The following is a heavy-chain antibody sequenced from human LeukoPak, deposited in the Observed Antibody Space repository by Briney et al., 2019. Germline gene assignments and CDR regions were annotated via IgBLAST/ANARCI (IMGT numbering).Heavy chain of an antibody. V-gene: IGHV3-23*01. CDR2: SSGSGTNT. D-gene: IGHD7-27*01. Sequence: PGGSLRLSCAVSGLTFSSYALSWVRQGPGKGLEWVSTSSGSGTNTYYADSVKGRFTISRDNSKNTLYLQMNSLRAEDTAVYYCAKRLGANWGYYDHWGQGTLVTVSS. CDR1: GLTFSSYA. CDR3: AKRLGANWGYYDH. J-gene: IGHJ4*02.